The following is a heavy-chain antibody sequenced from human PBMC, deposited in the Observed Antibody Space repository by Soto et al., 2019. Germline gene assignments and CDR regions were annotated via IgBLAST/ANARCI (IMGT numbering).Heavy chain of an antibody. CDR2: ISNNGSST. J-gene: IGHJ4*02. D-gene: IGHD2-2*01. V-gene: IGHV3-23*01. CDR3: AKGLSSRWVPAAPDYYFDY. Sequence: GGSLRLSCAASGFTFSSYAMSWVRQAPGKGLEWVSGISNNGSSTYYADSVKGRFTISRDNAKNTLYLQMNSLRAEDTAVYYCAKGLSSRWVPAAPDYYFDYWGQGTLVTVSS. CDR1: GFTFSSYA.